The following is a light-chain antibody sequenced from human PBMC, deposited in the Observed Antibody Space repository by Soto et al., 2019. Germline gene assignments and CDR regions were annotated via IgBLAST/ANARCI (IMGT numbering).Light chain of an antibody. J-gene: IGLJ3*02. CDR2: YVT. Sequence: QSALTQPASVSGSPGQSITISCTGTSNDFGDYNSVSWYQQYPGKAPKLMIYYVTKRPSGVSDRFSGSKSGNTASLAISGLQAEDEADYYCSSYTSSSTWVFGGGTKLTVL. CDR3: SSYTSSSTWV. CDR1: SNDFGDYNS. V-gene: IGLV2-14*01.